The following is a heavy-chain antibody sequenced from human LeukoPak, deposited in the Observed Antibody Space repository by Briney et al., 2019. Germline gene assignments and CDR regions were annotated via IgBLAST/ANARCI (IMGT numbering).Heavy chain of an antibody. D-gene: IGHD3-9*01. CDR3: ALALVTDY. J-gene: IGHJ4*02. V-gene: IGHV3-66*01. Sequence: VGSLRLSCAASGFTVSSTFMSWVRQAPRKGREWGSVIYSGGSTSYADSVKGSFTSSRDNSKTTLYLQMNSLRVEDTAVYYCALALVTDYWGQGTLVTVPS. CDR1: GFTVSSTF. CDR2: IYSGGST.